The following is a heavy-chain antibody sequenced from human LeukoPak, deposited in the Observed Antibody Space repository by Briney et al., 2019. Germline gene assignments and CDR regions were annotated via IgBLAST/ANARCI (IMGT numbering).Heavy chain of an antibody. Sequence: GGSLRLSCAASGFTVSSNYMSWVRQAPGKGLEWVSVIYSGGSTYYADSVKGRFTISRDNSKNTLYLQMNSLRAEDTAVYYCARVVQLAVFDYWGQGTLVTVSS. CDR2: IYSGGST. V-gene: IGHV3-53*01. J-gene: IGHJ4*02. CDR1: GFTVSSNY. D-gene: IGHD6-6*01. CDR3: ARVVQLAVFDY.